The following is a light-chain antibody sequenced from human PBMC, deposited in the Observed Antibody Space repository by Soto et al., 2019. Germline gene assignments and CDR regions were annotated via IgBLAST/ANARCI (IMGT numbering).Light chain of an antibody. CDR2: GAS. V-gene: IGKV3-20*01. CDR3: QQYGSSPPYT. CDR1: HSVSSSY. Sequence: EIVLTQSPGTLSLSPGERATLSCSASHSVSSSYLAWYQQNPGQAPRLLIYGASSRATGIPDRFSGSGSGTDVTLTISRLEPEDFAVYYCQQYGSSPPYTFGQGTKLEIK. J-gene: IGKJ2*01.